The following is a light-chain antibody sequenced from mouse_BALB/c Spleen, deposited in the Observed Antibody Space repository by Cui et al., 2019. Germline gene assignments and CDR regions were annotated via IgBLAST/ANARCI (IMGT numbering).Light chain of an antibody. V-gene: IGKV4-68*01. CDR2: NTS. CDR1: SIVVY. CDR3: QQWSSNPYT. J-gene: IGKJ2*01. Sequence: QSVTSQYSARMSASQGEKVTMTSRASSIVVYMCWYQQKPRTSPKPWIYNTSNLPSGVPARFSGSGSGTSYSLTISSMEAEDAATYYCQQWSSNPYTFGGGTKLEIK.